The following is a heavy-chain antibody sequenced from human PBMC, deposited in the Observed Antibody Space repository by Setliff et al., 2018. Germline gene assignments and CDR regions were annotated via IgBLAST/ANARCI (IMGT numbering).Heavy chain of an antibody. CDR3: AKDRHHTRYSSGWLLDY. V-gene: IGHV3-23*01. CDR1: GGSFSGYY. CDR2: ISGSGDST. Sequence: SSETLSLTCAVYGGSFSGYYWGWIRQAPGKGLEWISSISGSGDSTYYADSVKGRFTISRDSSKNTLYLQMNGLRAEDSALYYCAKDRHHTRYSSGWLLDYWGQGTLVTVSS. J-gene: IGHJ4*02. D-gene: IGHD6-19*01.